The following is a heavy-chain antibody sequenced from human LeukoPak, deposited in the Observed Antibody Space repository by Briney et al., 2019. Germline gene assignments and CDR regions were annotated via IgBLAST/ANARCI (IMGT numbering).Heavy chain of an antibody. Sequence: ASVKVSCKASGYTFTSYYMHWVRQAAGQGLEWMGIINPSGGSTSYAQKFQGRVTMTRDTSTSTVYMELSSLRSEDTAVYYCARDVPSLCGMDVWGQGTTVTVSS. CDR3: ARDVPSLCGMDV. V-gene: IGHV1-46*01. J-gene: IGHJ6*02. CDR2: INPSGGST. CDR1: GYTFTSYY.